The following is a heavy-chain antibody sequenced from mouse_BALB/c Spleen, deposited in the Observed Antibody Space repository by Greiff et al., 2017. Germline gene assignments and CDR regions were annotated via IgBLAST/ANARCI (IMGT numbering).Heavy chain of an antibody. Sequence: QVQLQQSGAELVRPGASVTLSCKASGYTFTDYEMHWVKQTPVHGLEWIGAIYPETGGTAYNQKFKGMATLTADKSSSTAYMELRSLTSEDSAVYYYAGGREYDKGFAYGGQGTLVTVSA. CDR1: GYTFTDYE. CDR3: AGGREYDKGFAY. D-gene: IGHD2-3*01. V-gene: IGHV1-15*01. CDR2: IYPETGGT. J-gene: IGHJ3*01.